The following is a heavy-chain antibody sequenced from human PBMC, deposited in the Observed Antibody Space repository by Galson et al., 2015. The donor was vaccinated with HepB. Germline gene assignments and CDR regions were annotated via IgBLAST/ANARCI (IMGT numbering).Heavy chain of an antibody. CDR1: GFTFSSYW. CDR2: IKQDGSET. CDR3: ARGVTYYYDSGGYSSPSYFDY. Sequence: SLRLSCAASGFTFSSYWMSWVRQAPGKGLEWVANIKQDGSETYYADSVKGRFTISRDNAKNSLYLQMNSLRAEDTAVYYCARGVTYYYDSGGYSSPSYFDYWGQGTLVTVSS. V-gene: IGHV3-7*04. D-gene: IGHD3-22*01. J-gene: IGHJ4*02.